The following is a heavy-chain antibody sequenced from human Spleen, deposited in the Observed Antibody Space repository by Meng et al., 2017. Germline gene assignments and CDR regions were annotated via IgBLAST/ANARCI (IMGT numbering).Heavy chain of an antibody. D-gene: IGHD5-18*01. Sequence: GESLKISCAASGFSFSSYEMNWVRQAPGKGLEWVSYIRSSGSTIYYADSVKGRFTISRHNSKNTLYLQMNSLRAEDTALYYCAKYSYGLGDYFDYWGQGALVTVSS. CDR1: GFSFSSYE. V-gene: IGHV3-48*03. J-gene: IGHJ4*02. CDR2: IRSSGSTI. CDR3: AKYSYGLGDYFDY.